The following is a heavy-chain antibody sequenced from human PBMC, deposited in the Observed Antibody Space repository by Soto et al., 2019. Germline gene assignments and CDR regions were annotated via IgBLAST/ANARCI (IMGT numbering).Heavy chain of an antibody. J-gene: IGHJ4*02. CDR2: ISSSGSTI. CDR1: GFTFSSYE. CDR3: ARDIGDSSGYYPPYFDY. Sequence: QPGGSLRLSCAASGFTFSSYEMNWVRQAPGKGLEWVSYISSSGSTIYYADSVKGRFTISRDNAKNSLYLQMNSLRAEDTAVYYCARDIGDSSGYYPPYFDYWGQGTLVTVSS. D-gene: IGHD3-22*01. V-gene: IGHV3-48*03.